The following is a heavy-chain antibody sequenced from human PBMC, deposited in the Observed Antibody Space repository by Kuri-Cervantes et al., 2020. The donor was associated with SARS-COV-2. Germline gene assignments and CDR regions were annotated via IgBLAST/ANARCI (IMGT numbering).Heavy chain of an antibody. J-gene: IGHJ4*02. V-gene: IGHV1-18*01. Sequence: ASVKVSCKASGYTFSHYGISWVRQAPGEGLEWMGWISVYNGNTNYAQKLQGRLTMTTDTSTSTAYMELRSLRSDDTAVYYCVRGFYSHFDYWGQGTLVTVSS. CDR2: ISVYNGNT. D-gene: IGHD1-26*01. CDR1: GYTFSHYG. CDR3: VRGFYSHFDY.